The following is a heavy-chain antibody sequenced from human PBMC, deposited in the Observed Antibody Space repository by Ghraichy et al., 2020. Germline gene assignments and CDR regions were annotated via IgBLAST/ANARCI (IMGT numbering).Heavy chain of an antibody. Sequence: SVKVSCKASGGTFSSYAISWVRQAPGQGLEWMGGIIPIFGTANYAQKFQGRVTITADESTSTAYMELSSLRSEDTAVYYCARVRLWEMATIRVYYYGMDVWGQGTTVTVSS. CDR3: ARVRLWEMATIRVYYYGMDV. D-gene: IGHD5-24*01. CDR1: GGTFSSYA. J-gene: IGHJ6*02. V-gene: IGHV1-69*13. CDR2: IIPIFGTA.